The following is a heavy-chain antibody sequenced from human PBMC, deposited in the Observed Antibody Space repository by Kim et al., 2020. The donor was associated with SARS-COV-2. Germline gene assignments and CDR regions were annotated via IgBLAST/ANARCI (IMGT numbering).Heavy chain of an antibody. Sequence: SETLSLTCTVSGASISSYFWSWIRLPPGKGLEWIAFVHSTRNTDYNPSLNSRVTMSLDTSKNQISLKMSSVTAADTAVYYCARDGVMAAIPECWGQGTLGAGSS. J-gene: IGHJ4*02. CDR1: GASISSYF. CDR3: ARDGVMAAIPEC. V-gene: IGHV4-59*01. D-gene: IGHD2-21*01. CDR2: VHSTRNT.